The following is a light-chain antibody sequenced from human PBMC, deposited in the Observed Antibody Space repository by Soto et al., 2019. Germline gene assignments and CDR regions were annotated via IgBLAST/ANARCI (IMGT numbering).Light chain of an antibody. J-gene: IGKJ3*01. CDR2: DAS. CDR3: QKYISGSYT. Sequence: DIQMTQSPSSLSASIGDRVTITCRASQGIRNSLAWYQQRPGKNPNLLIYDASTLQSGVPSRFSGSGFGTDFTLTISSLQPEDVATYYCQKYISGSYTFGPGTRVDIK. V-gene: IGKV1-27*01. CDR1: QGIRNS.